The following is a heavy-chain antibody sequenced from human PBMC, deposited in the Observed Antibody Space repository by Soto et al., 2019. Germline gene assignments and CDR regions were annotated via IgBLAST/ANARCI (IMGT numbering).Heavy chain of an antibody. CDR1: GFSLTTSGAG. Sequence: QITLKASGPTLVKPTQTLTLTCTYSGFSLTTSGAGVGWIRQPPGKALKWLALISWKDDKRYNPGLESRLTITKDTSKNLVILTLTNMDPVDTATYFCAHRYGGNYYRWYFDSWGQGTLVTVSS. D-gene: IGHD1-26*01. CDR3: AHRYGGNYYRWYFDS. CDR2: ISWKDDK. V-gene: IGHV2-5*01. J-gene: IGHJ4*02.